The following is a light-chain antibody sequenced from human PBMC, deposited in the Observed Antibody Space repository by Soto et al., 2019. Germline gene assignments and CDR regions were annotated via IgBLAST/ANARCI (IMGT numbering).Light chain of an antibody. CDR2: WAS. CDR1: XXXLXXSNXKNY. CDR3: QQYYTTPLT. Sequence: DIVMXQXXXXLXVSLXEXXXXXCKXSXXXLXXSNXKNYLAWYQQKPGQPPKLLIYWASTRESGVPDRFSGSGSGTDFTLTISSLQAEDVAVYYCQQYYTTPLTFGGGTKVEIK. J-gene: IGKJ4*01. V-gene: IGKV4-1*01.